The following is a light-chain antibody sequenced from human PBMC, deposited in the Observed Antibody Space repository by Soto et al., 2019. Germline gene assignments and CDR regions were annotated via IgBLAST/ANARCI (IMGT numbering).Light chain of an antibody. CDR2: DAS. CDR3: QQYNNWLMYT. Sequence: EIVMTQSPATLSVAPGERATLSCRASQSVSSNLDWYQQKPGQAPRLLIYDASTWATGIPARFSGSGSGTEFTLNISSLQAEDFAVYYCQQYNNWLMYTFGQRTKVEIK. J-gene: IGKJ2*01. CDR1: QSVSSN. V-gene: IGKV3-15*01.